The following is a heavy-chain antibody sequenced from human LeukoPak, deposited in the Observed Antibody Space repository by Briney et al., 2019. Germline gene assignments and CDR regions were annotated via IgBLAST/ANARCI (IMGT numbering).Heavy chain of an antibody. CDR1: GFTFSNAW. V-gene: IGHV3-15*01. Sequence: PGGSLRLSCAASGFTFSNAWMSWVRQPPGKGLEWVGRIKSKTDGGTTDYAAPVKGRFTISRDDSKNTLYLQMNSLKTEDTAVYYCTTGRRSSWYYFDYWGQGTLVTVSS. J-gene: IGHJ4*02. CDR3: TTGRRSSWYYFDY. D-gene: IGHD6-13*01. CDR2: IKSKTDGGTT.